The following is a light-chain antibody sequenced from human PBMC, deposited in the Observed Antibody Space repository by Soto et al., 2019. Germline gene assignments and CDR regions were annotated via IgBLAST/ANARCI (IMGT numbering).Light chain of an antibody. CDR3: SSYANPSIV. V-gene: IGLV2-23*02. CDR1: SSDVGSYNL. Sequence: QSALTQPASVTGSPGQSITISCTGTSSDVGSYNLVSWYQQHPGSAPKVMIFEVNKRPSGISNRFSGSKSDNTASLTISGLQAEDEADYYCSSYANPSIVFGGGTKLTVL. CDR2: EVN. J-gene: IGLJ2*01.